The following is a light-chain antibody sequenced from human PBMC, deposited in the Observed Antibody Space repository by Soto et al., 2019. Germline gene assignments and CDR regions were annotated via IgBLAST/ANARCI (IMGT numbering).Light chain of an antibody. CDR2: DVS. V-gene: IGKV3-20*01. J-gene: IGKJ1*01. Sequence: EIVLTQSPGTLSLSPGERATLSCRSSHSVSSNYLAWYQQKPGQAPRLLIYDVSSSATGIPDRFSGSGSGTDFTLTISRLEPVDFAVYYCKQYGISPTFGHGTKVEIK. CDR1: HSVSSNY. CDR3: KQYGISPT.